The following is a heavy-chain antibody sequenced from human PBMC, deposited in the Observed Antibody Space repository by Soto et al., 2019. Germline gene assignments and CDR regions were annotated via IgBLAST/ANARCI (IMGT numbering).Heavy chain of an antibody. D-gene: IGHD3-10*01. CDR1: GGSFSTNY. J-gene: IGHJ5*02. Sequence: PSETLSLTCTISGGSFSTNYWSWIRQAPGKGLEWIGYTYYTGSTKYNPSLKSRAPISVDTSKNQFSLTLNSAAAADTAVYYCATDSAGRGPFDPWGPGILVTVSS. CDR3: ATDSAGRGPFDP. CDR2: TYYTGST. V-gene: IGHV4-59*13.